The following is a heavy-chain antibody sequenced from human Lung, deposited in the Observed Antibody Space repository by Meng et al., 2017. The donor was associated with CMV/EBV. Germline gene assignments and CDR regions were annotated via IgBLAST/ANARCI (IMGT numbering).Heavy chain of an antibody. J-gene: IGHJ5*02. CDR1: GCSLSTSEVG. D-gene: IGHD2-2*01. Sequence: QITVNESGPTLVKPTQTLTLTGTFSGCSLSTSEVGVGWIRQPPGKALEWLAVIYWDDDKRYSPSLKSRLTITKDTSKNQVVLTLTNMDPVDTATYYCALFTRSWFNPWGQGTLVTVSS. CDR2: IYWDDDK. CDR3: ALFTRSWFNP. V-gene: IGHV2-5*02.